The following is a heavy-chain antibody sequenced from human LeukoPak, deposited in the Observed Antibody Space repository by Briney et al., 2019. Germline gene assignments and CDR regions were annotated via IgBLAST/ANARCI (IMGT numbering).Heavy chain of an antibody. Sequence: GGSLRLSCAASGLTFSSYGMSWVRQAPGRGLEWVSAISTTGGTTYYADSVKGRFTISRDNAKNSLYLQMNSLRAEDTAVYYCARVIVFRGYMDVWGKGTTVTVSS. J-gene: IGHJ6*03. CDR2: ISTTGGTT. V-gene: IGHV3-21*01. CDR3: ARVIVFRGYMDV. CDR1: GLTFSSYG. D-gene: IGHD1-26*01.